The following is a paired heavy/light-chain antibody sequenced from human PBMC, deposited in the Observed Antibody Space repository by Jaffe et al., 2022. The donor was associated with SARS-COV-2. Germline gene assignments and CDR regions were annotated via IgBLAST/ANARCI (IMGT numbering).Heavy chain of an antibody. CDR3: TIYGDYSRGDDH. V-gene: IGHV3-73*02. D-gene: IGHD4-17*01. J-gene: IGHJ4*02. CDR2: IRSKTNDYAT. CDR1: GFTFSNSV. Sequence: EVQVLESGGGLVQPGGSLKLSCAVSGFTFSNSVIHWVRQASGKGLEWVGLIRSKTNDYATAYAASVRGRFTISRDDSKKMAYLQMNSLRTEDTAVYHCTIYGDYSRGDDHWGQGTGVTVSS.
Light chain of an antibody. CDR1: ALPEKF. Sequence: SYELTQPPSVSVSPGQAARISCSGDALPEKFAYWYQQKSGQAPVLVIYEDNKRPSGIPGRFSGSTSGTLATLTISGAQMEDEADYYCFSTDSSGDYYVFGTGTKVTVL. CDR3: FSTDSSGDYYV. CDR2: EDN. V-gene: IGLV3-10*01. J-gene: IGLJ1*01.